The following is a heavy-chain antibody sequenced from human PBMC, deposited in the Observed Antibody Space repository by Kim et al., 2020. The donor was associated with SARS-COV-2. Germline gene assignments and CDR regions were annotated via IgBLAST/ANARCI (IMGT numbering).Heavy chain of an antibody. CDR3: ARDGTTWNPYYFDY. V-gene: IGHV4-39*07. J-gene: IGHJ4*02. D-gene: IGHD1-1*01. Sequence: NPPLKSRGTISVDTSKNQFSLKLSSVTAADTAVYYCARDGTTWNPYYFDYWGQGTLVTVSS.